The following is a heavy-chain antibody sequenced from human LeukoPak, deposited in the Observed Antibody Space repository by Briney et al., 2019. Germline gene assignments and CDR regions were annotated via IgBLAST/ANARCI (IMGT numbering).Heavy chain of an antibody. Sequence: PSETLSLTCTVSGGSIRSYFWSWIRQPPGKGLEWIGYSYYSGSTNYNPSLKSRVTISVDTSKSQFSLKLSSVTAADTALYYCARLDCSGGSCHLDYWGQGTLVTVSS. J-gene: IGHJ4*02. CDR3: ARLDCSGGSCHLDY. CDR2: SYYSGST. CDR1: GGSIRSYF. D-gene: IGHD2-15*01. V-gene: IGHV4-59*08.